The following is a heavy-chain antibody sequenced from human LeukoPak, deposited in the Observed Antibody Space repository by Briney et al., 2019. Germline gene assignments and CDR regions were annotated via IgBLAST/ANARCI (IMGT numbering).Heavy chain of an antibody. D-gene: IGHD3-3*01. CDR3: ARGITLKISY. Sequence: ASVKVSCKASGYTFTTYYIQWVGQAPGQGLEWMGFINPSGGGTTYAQKFQSRVTMTRDTSATTVSMELVRLRSEDTAVYYCARGITLKISYWGQGTLVTVSS. J-gene: IGHJ4*02. CDR1: GYTFTTYY. CDR2: INPSGGGT. V-gene: IGHV1-46*01.